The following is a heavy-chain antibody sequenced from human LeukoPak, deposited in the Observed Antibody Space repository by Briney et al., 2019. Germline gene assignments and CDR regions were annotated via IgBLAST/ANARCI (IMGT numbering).Heavy chain of an antibody. CDR2: IIPIFGTA. CDR1: GGTFSSYA. J-gene: IGHJ4*02. CDR3: ASVNLGYFDY. V-gene: IGHV1-69*01. D-gene: IGHD7-27*01. Sequence: SVKVSCKASGGTFSSYAISWVRQAPGQGLEWMGGIIPIFGTANYAQNFQGRVTITADESTSTAHMELSSLRSEDTAVYYCASVNLGYFDYWGQGTLVTVSS.